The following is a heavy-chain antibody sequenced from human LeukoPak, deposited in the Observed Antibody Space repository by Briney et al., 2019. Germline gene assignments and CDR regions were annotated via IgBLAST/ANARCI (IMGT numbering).Heavy chain of an antibody. Sequence: GGSLRLSCAASGFTFSDYYMSWIRQAPGKGLEWVAVISYDGSNKYYADSVKGRFTISRDNSKNTLYLQMNSLRAEDTAMYYCARDLSAVAGSGYWGQGTLVTVSS. J-gene: IGHJ4*02. CDR2: ISYDGSNK. V-gene: IGHV3-30-3*01. D-gene: IGHD6-19*01. CDR3: ARDLSAVAGSGY. CDR1: GFTFSDYY.